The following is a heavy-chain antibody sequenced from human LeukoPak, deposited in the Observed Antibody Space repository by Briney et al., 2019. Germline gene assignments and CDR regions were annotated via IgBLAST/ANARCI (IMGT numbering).Heavy chain of an antibody. D-gene: IGHD3-16*01. CDR2: INHSGST. Sequence: SETLSLTCAVYGGSFSGYYWSWIRQPPGKGLEWIGEINHSGSTNYNPSLKSRVTISVDTSKNQFSLKLSSVTAADTAVYYYAVEPGGASGIDYWGQGTLVTVSS. V-gene: IGHV4-34*01. J-gene: IGHJ4*02. CDR1: GGSFSGYY. CDR3: AVEPGGASGIDY.